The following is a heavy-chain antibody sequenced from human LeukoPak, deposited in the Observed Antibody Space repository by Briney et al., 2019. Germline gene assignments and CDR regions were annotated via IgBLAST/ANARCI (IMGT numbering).Heavy chain of an antibody. CDR3: AREILGGFNPGAY. D-gene: IGHD1-14*01. CDR1: LDSTTSHFW. V-gene: IGHV4-59*11. CDR2: IHRSGSP. J-gene: IGHJ4*02. Sequence: SETLSLTCTVSLDSTTSHFWSWVRQPPGKSLEWIGEIHRSGSPNYNPSLQSRVNISIDRSRNQIVLELSSVTAADTAVYYCAREILGGFNPGAYWGQGTLVTVSS.